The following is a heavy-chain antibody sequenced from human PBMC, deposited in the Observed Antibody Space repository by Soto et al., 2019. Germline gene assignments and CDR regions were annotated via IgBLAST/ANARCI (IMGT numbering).Heavy chain of an antibody. CDR2: INWNSGNI. Sequence: EVQVAESGGGSVQPGRSLRLSCEASGFSFDEYAMHWVRQVPGKGLEWVSSINWNSGNIGYADSVRGRFTISRDNAKNSLYLQMNSLRPEATAFYYCAKGTKYCSSGVCSVFDYWGQGTLVTVSS. J-gene: IGHJ4*02. D-gene: IGHD2-8*01. CDR1: GFSFDEYA. CDR3: AKGTKYCSSGVCSVFDY. V-gene: IGHV3-9*01.